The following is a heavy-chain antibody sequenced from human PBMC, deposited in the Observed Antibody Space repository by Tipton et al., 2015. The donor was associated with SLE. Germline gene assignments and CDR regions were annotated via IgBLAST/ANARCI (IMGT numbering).Heavy chain of an antibody. V-gene: IGHV3-33*01. CDR2: IWFDGSKK. CDR3: ARDPRAGAAGGTGAFDI. Sequence: SLRLSCATSGFTLRSYDMHWVRQAPGKGLEWVALIWFDGSKKYFADSVKGRFTISRDTSTNTLYLQRNSLRAEDTTVYYCARDPRAGAAGGTGAFDIWGRGTMVTVSS. D-gene: IGHD6-13*01. J-gene: IGHJ3*02. CDR1: GFTLRSYD.